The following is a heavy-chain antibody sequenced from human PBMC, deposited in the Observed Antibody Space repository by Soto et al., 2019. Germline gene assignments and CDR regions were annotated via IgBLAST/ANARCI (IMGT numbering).Heavy chain of an antibody. Sequence: SETLSLTCAVYGGSFSGYYWSWIRQPPGKGLEWIGKINHSGSTNYNPSLTSRVTISVDTSKNQFSLKLSSVTAADTAAYYCARSRPAIVPAAMRVNYYYDMDVWGQGTTVTVSS. CDR1: GGSFSGYY. CDR2: INHSGST. V-gene: IGHV4-34*01. D-gene: IGHD2-2*01. J-gene: IGHJ6*02. CDR3: ARSRPAIVPAAMRVNYYYDMDV.